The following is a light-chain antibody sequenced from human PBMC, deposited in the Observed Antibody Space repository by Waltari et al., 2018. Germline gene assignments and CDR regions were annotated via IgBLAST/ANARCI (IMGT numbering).Light chain of an antibody. V-gene: IGKV3-20*01. CDR2: GAS. Sequence: ELVLTQSPGTLSLSPGERATLSCRASQSVGRSLAWYQQKPGQAPRLLIYGASIRATGIPDRFSGGGSGTDFSLTISRLESEDFVAYHCQHYVSLPVTFGQGTKVEIK. J-gene: IGKJ1*01. CDR3: QHYVSLPVT. CDR1: QSVGRS.